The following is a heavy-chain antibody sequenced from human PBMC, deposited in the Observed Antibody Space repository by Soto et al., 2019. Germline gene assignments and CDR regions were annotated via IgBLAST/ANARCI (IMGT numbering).Heavy chain of an antibody. Sequence: SGPTLVNPTQTLALTCTFSGFSLSAAGVAVGWIRQPPGKALEWLALFYWDDDKRYSPSLKSRVSIMKDTSKNQVVLIMTNMDPVDTATYYCAHTTRLATATRGVQYYYMDVWGKGTTVTVSS. CDR1: GFSLSAAGVA. CDR2: FYWDDDK. CDR3: AHTTRLATATRGVQYYYMDV. J-gene: IGHJ6*03. V-gene: IGHV2-5*02. D-gene: IGHD3-10*01.